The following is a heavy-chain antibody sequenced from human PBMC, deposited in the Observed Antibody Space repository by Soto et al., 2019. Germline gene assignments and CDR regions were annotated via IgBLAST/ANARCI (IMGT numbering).Heavy chain of an antibody. CDR1: GGSMSSYY. V-gene: IGHV4-59*01. J-gene: IGHJ5*02. Sequence: QVQLQESGPGLVKPSETLSLTCSVSGGSMSSYYWSWIRQPPGKGLVWIGYIYYTGSTNSNLSLMSRATILLDTSKNQFSLRLTSVTAADTAVYYCARASGCSDGSCAFDPWGQGTLVTVSS. D-gene: IGHD2-15*01. CDR2: IYYTGST. CDR3: ARASGCSDGSCAFDP.